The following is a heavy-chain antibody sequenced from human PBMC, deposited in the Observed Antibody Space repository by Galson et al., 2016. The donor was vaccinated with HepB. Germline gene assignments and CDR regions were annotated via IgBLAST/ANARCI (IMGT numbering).Heavy chain of an antibody. CDR1: GFTFRTYW. V-gene: IGHV3-74*03. J-gene: IGHJ5*02. CDR2: ISSDGLTT. D-gene: IGHD3-10*01. CDR3: ARDGEYYYGSGSYAET. Sequence: SLRLSCAASGFTFRTYWMHWVRQSPGMGLVWVSRISSDGLTTTYADSVKGRFTISRDNGRNTLYLQMNSLRAEDTGVYYCARDGEYYYGSGSYAETWGQGTLVTVSS.